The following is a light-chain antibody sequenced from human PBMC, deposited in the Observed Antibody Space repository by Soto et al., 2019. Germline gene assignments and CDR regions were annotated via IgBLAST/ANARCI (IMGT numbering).Light chain of an antibody. CDR3: QQSFSTPPT. CDR1: QSVSNS. CDR2: LTS. J-gene: IGKJ2*01. Sequence: DIQMTQSPSSLSASVGDRVTIACRASQSVSNSVNWFQQKAGRAPRLLIFLTSKLQSGVPSRFTGSGSGTDFTLTISSLQPEDAATYVCQQSFSTPPTFGEGTKLEIK. V-gene: IGKV1-39*01.